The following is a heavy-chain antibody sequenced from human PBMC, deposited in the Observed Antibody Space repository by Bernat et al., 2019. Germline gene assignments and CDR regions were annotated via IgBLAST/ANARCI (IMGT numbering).Heavy chain of an antibody. CDR2: VYYSGST. Sequence: QLQLQESGPGLVKPSETLSLICTVSGGSISSSSYYWGWIRQPPGKGLEWIGNVYYSGSTYYSPSLKSRVTISVDTSENQFSLKLSSVTAADTAVYYCARHRRCTTGVCSHFDFWGQGTLVTVSS. CDR3: ARHRRCTTGVCSHFDF. J-gene: IGHJ4*02. D-gene: IGHD2-8*01. V-gene: IGHV4-39*01. CDR1: GGSISSSSYY.